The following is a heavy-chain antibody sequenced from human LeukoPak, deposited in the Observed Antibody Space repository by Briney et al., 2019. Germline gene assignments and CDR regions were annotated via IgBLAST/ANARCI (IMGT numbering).Heavy chain of an antibody. V-gene: IGHV3-48*01. Sequence: GGSLRLSCAASGFTFSSYYMNWVRQAPGKGLEWVSYIGSATFYYADSVKGRFTISRDNAKNSLFLQMNSLRAEGTAVYYCARAVPRGSSYGYYDFWGQGTLVTVSS. D-gene: IGHD5-18*01. J-gene: IGHJ4*02. CDR3: ARAVPRGSSYGYYDF. CDR2: IGSATF. CDR1: GFTFSSYY.